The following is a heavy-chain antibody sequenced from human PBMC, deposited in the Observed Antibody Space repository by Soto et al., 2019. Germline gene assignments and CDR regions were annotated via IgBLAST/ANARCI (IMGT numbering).Heavy chain of an antibody. D-gene: IGHD1-1*01. J-gene: IGHJ4*02. Sequence: PGGSLRLSCAASGFTFSSYAMSWVRQAPGKGLEWVSAISGSGGSTYYADSVKGRFTISRDNSKNTLYLQMNSLRAEDTAVYYCAKFNGLLEPRRRYYFDYWGQGTLVTVSS. CDR3: AKFNGLLEPRRRYYFDY. V-gene: IGHV3-23*01. CDR2: ISGSGGST. CDR1: GFTFSSYA.